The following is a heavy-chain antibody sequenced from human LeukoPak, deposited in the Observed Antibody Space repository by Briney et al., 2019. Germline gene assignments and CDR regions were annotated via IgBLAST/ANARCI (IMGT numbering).Heavy chain of an antibody. D-gene: IGHD1-26*01. CDR3: ARIPNSGSYLGAYYYYYMDV. Sequence: PSETLSLTCTVSGASISSYYWSWIRQPPGKGLEWIGYIYYSGSTHYNPSLKSRVTISVDTSKNQFSLRLSSMTAADTAVYYCARIPNSGSYLGAYYYYYMDVWGKGTTVTVSS. V-gene: IGHV4-59*01. CDR1: GASISSYY. CDR2: IYYSGST. J-gene: IGHJ6*03.